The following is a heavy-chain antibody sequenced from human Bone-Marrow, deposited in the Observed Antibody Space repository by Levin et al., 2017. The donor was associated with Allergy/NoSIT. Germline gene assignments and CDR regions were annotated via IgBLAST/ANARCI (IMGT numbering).Heavy chain of an antibody. V-gene: IGHV4-31*03. Sequence: RPSETLSLTCTVSGGSISSGGYYWSWIRQHPGKGLEWIGYIYYSGSTYYNPSLKSRVTISVDTSKNQFSLKLSSVTAADTAVYYCARVGAGEGELLSRLFDYWGQGTLVTVSS. CDR3: ARVGAGEGELLSRLFDY. J-gene: IGHJ4*02. CDR2: IYYSGST. D-gene: IGHD3-10*01. CDR1: GGSISSGGYY.